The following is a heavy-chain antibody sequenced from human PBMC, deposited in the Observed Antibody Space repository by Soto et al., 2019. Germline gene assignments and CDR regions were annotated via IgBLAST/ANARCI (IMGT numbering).Heavy chain of an antibody. D-gene: IGHD2-2*01. J-gene: IGHJ5*02. Sequence: XSVKVSCKASGYTFTSYGISLVRQAPGQGLEWMGWISAYNGNTNYAQKLQGRVTMTTDTSTSTAYMELRSLRSDDTHVYYCARLYCSSTSCYGYNWFDPWGQGTLVTVSS. CDR2: ISAYNGNT. V-gene: IGHV1-18*01. CDR1: GYTFTSYG. CDR3: ARLYCSSTSCYGYNWFDP.